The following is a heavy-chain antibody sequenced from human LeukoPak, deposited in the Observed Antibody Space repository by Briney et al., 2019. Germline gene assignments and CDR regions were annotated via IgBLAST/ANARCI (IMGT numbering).Heavy chain of an antibody. CDR2: IKEDGSEK. CDR3: ARDGSGSYRVAFDI. J-gene: IGHJ3*02. D-gene: IGHD3-10*01. CDR1: GFTFSIYW. Sequence: GGSLRLSCAASGFTFSIYWMSWVRQVPGKGLELVAIIKEDGSEKYYVDSVKGRFTISRDNAKNSLYLQMNSLRDEDTAVYYCARDGSGSYRVAFDIWGQGTTVTVSS. V-gene: IGHV3-7*04.